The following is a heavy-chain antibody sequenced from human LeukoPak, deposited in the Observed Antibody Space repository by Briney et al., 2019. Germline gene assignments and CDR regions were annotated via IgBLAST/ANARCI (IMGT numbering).Heavy chain of an antibody. D-gene: IGHD3-10*01. CDR3: AREKDYYGSGSYYGY. V-gene: IGHV1-2*02. CDR1: GYTFTGYY. Sequence: ASVKVSCKASGYTFTGYYMHWVRQAPGQGLEWMGWINPNSGGTNYAQKFQGRVTMTRDTSISTAYMELSRLRSDDTGVYYCAREKDYYGSGSYYGYWGQGTLVTVSS. J-gene: IGHJ4*02. CDR2: INPNSGGT.